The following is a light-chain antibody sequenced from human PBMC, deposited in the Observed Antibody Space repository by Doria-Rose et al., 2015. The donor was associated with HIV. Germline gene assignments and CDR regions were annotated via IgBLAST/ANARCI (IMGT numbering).Light chain of an antibody. Sequence: QPVLTQPPSASGTPGQRVTISCSGSSSNIGSHTVNWYQQLPGTAPKLLIYSNNQRPSGVPDRFSGSQSGTSASLAISGLQSEDEGDYFCAERDDNLNGVVFGGGTKLTVL. CDR3: AERDDNLNGVV. CDR1: SSNIGSHT. J-gene: IGLJ2*01. V-gene: IGLV1-44*01. CDR2: SNN.